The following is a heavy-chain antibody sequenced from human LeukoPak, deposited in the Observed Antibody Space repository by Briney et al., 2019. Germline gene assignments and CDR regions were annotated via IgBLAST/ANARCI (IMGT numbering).Heavy chain of an antibody. CDR1: GFTFVNYE. CDR2: ISSSGSTI. Sequence: GGSLRLSCAASGFTFVNYEMNWVRQAPGKGLEWVSYISSSGSTIYYADSVKGRFTISRDNAKNSLYLQMNSLRAEDTAVYYCARRENYYYYGMDVWGQGTTVTVSS. D-gene: IGHD1-26*01. V-gene: IGHV3-48*03. J-gene: IGHJ6*02. CDR3: ARRENYYYYGMDV.